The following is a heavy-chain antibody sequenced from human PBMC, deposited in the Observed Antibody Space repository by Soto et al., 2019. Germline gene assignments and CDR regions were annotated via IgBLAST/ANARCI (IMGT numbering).Heavy chain of an antibody. D-gene: IGHD6-19*01. Sequence: SETLSLTCAVYGGSFSGYYWNWIRQPPEKGQEWIGEINHSGSTNYNPSLKSRVTISVDKSKNQFSLNLNSVTAADTAVYYCARVFACNIAAAGTFDYWGQGTLVTVSS. CDR2: INHSGST. CDR3: ARVFACNIAAAGTFDY. CDR1: GGSFSGYY. V-gene: IGHV4-34*01. J-gene: IGHJ4*01.